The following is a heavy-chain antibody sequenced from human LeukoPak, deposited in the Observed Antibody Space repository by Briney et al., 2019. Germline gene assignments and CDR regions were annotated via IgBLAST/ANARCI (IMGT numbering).Heavy chain of an antibody. V-gene: IGHV3-13*01. Sequence: PGGSLRLSSAACGFTLSSYDMHWVRQATGKGLEWVSAIGTAGDTYYPGSVKGRFTISRENAKNSLYLQMNSLRAGDTAVYYCARGPGLYYYDSSGSPGAFDYWGQGTLVTVSS. CDR3: ARGPGLYYYDSSGSPGAFDY. CDR2: IGTAGDT. D-gene: IGHD3-22*01. CDR1: GFTLSSYD. J-gene: IGHJ4*02.